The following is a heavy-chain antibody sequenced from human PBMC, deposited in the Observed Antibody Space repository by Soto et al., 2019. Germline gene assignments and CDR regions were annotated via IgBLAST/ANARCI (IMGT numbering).Heavy chain of an antibody. V-gene: IGHV1-8*01. CDR2: MNPNSGNT. Sequence: QVQLVQSGAEVKKPGASVKVSCKASGYTFTSYDINWVRQATGQGLEWMGWMNPNSGNTGYAQKFQGRVTMTRNTSISTAYMELSSLRSEDTAVYDCARGAGVGATSLHWFDPWGQGTLVTVSS. CDR1: GYTFTSYD. J-gene: IGHJ5*02. CDR3: ARGAGVGATSLHWFDP. D-gene: IGHD1-26*01.